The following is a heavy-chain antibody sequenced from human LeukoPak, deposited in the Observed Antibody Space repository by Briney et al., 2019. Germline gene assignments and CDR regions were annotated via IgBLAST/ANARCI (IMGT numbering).Heavy chain of an antibody. V-gene: IGHV4-59*12. J-gene: IGHJ4*02. CDR3: ASAHDGNFDY. CDR2: IYYIGIT. Sequence: SETLSLTCTVSGGSITGYYWSWIRQSPGKGLEWIGYIYYIGITNYNPYLKSRVTISLGTSKKQFSLKLSSVTAADTAVYYCASAHDGNFDYWGQGTLVTVSS. CDR1: GGSITGYY. D-gene: IGHD1-1*01.